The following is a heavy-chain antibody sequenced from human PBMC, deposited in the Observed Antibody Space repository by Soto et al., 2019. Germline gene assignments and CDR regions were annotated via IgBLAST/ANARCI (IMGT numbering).Heavy chain of an antibody. J-gene: IGHJ4*02. CDR2: IYYTGTT. Sequence: PSETLSLTCAVSGYSISRGNWWGWIRQPPGEGLEWIGYIYYTGTTYYNPSLKSRVTMSVDTSKNQFSLRLSSVTAVDTAIYYCTITRGDPQLHCLDYCAQGTLVTVSS. CDR1: GYSISRGNW. CDR3: TITRGDPQLHCLDY. V-gene: IGHV4-28*01. D-gene: IGHD3-10*01.